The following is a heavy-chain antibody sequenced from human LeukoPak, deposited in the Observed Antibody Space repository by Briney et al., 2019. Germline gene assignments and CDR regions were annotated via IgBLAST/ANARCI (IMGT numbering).Heavy chain of an antibody. CDR1: EFTFSSYW. CDR2: IKQDGSEK. CDR3: ARSGAPIDY. Sequence: GGSLRLSCAASEFTFSSYWMSWVRQTPGKGLEWVANIKQDGSEKYYVDSVKGRFTISRDNAKNSLYLQMNSLRAEDTAVYYCARSGAPIDYWGQGTLVTVSS. V-gene: IGHV3-7*01. J-gene: IGHJ4*02.